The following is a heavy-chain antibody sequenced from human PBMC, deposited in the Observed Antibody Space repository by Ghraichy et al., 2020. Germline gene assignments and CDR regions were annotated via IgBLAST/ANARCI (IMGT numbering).Heavy chain of an antibody. V-gene: IGHV7-4-1*02. D-gene: IGHD3-16*01. CDR1: GYSFTSLG. CDR3: ARDNRIGGKDLDY. J-gene: IGHJ4*02. Sequence: ASVKVSRKISGYSFTSLGINWVRQAPGQGLDWMGWINTNTGNPTYAQDFRGRFVFSVDSSVSTAYLQISYLKAEDTAVYYCARDNRIGGKDLDYWGQGTLVIVSS. CDR2: INTNTGNP.